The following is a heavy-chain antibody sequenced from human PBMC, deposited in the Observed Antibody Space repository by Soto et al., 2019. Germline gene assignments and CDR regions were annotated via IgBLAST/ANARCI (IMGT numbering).Heavy chain of an antibody. CDR2: IRSKAYGGTT. J-gene: IGHJ6*03. CDR3: TRDASGYYYYYYYMDV. V-gene: IGHV3-49*03. CDR1: GFTFGDYA. D-gene: IGHD3-10*01. Sequence: GGSLRLSCTASGFTFGDYAMSWFRQAPGKGLEWVGFIRSKAYGGTTEYAASVKGRFTISRDDSKSIAYLQMNSLKTEDTAVYYCTRDASGYYYYYYYMDVWGKGTTVTVSS.